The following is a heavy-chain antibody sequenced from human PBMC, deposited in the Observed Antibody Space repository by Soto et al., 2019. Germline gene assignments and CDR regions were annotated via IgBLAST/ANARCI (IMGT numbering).Heavy chain of an antibody. CDR1: GGSISSGDYY. CDR2: IYYSGST. CDR3: ASGDRKGGSLVY. D-gene: IGHD2-15*01. Sequence: SETLSLTCTVSGGSISSGDYYWSWIRQHPGKGLEWIGYIYYSGSTYYNPSLKSRVTISVDTSKNQFSLKLSSVTAADTAVYYCASGDRKGGSLVYWGQGTLVTVSS. V-gene: IGHV4-31*03. J-gene: IGHJ4*02.